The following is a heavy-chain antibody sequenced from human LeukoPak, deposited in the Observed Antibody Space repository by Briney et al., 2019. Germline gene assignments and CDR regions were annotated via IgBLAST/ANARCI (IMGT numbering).Heavy chain of an antibody. CDR2: ISGEGDST. D-gene: IGHD6-13*01. J-gene: IGHJ4*02. CDR3: AKDTGITPSGISGFFDF. V-gene: IGHV3-43*02. Sequence: RGSLRLSCAASGFSFGDYAMHWVRHAPGKGLEWVSLISGEGDSTYYADSVKGRFTISRDNSKDSLYLQMNSLRTEDTALYYCAKDTGITPSGISGFFDFWGRGILVTVSS. CDR1: GFSFGDYA.